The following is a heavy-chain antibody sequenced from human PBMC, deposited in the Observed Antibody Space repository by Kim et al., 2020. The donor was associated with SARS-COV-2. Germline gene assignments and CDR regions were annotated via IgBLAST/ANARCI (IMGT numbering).Heavy chain of an antibody. J-gene: IGHJ5*02. Sequence: TYAPGFTGRFVFSLDHSVSTAYLQISSLKAEDTAVYYCARDGGVVNWFDPWGQGTLVTVSS. CDR3: ARDGGVVNWFDP. D-gene: IGHD3-16*01. V-gene: IGHV7-4-1*02.